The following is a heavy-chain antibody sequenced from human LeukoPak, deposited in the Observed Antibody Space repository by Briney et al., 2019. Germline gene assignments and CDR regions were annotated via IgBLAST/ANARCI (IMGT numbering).Heavy chain of an antibody. Sequence: ASVKLSCTASGYTFTGYYMHWVRQAPGQGLEWMGWINPNSGGTNYAQKFKGRVTMTRDTSITTAYMELSRLSSDDTAVYYCARHPGKVTNDWYFDLWGRGNRVTVSS. CDR2: INPNSGGT. V-gene: IGHV1-2*02. CDR1: GYTFTGYY. CDR3: ARHPGKVTNDWYFDL. J-gene: IGHJ2*01. D-gene: IGHD4-23*01.